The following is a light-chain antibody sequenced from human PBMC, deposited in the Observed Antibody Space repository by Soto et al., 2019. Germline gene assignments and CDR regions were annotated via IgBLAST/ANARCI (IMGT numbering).Light chain of an antibody. CDR2: KAS. J-gene: IGKJ1*01. CDR1: QTISSW. V-gene: IGKV1-5*03. Sequence: DIQMTQSPSTLSGSVGDRVTITCRASQTISSWLAWYQQKPGKAPKLLIYKASTLKRGVPSRFSGSGPGTDFTLTMNSLQPDDFATYYCQRYDSYSEAFGQGTKVELK. CDR3: QRYDSYSEA.